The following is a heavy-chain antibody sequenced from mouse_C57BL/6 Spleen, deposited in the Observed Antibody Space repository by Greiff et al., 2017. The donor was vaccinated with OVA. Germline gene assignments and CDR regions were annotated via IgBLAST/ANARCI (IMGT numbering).Heavy chain of an antibody. CDR3: AREGWNYGSSYFDY. D-gene: IGHD1-1*01. CDR2: INYDGSST. Sequence: EVMLVESEGGLVQPGSSMKLSCTASGFTFSDYYMAWVRQVPAKGLEWVANINYDGSSTYYLDSLKSRFIISRDKAKNILYLQMSSLKYEDTATYYCAREGWNYGSSYFDYWGQGTTLTVAS. V-gene: IGHV5-16*01. J-gene: IGHJ2*01. CDR1: GFTFSDYY.